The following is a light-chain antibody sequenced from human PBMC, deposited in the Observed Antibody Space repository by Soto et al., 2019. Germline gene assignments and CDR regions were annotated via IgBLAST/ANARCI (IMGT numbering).Light chain of an antibody. CDR2: KAS. CDR1: QTISSW. CDR3: QHYNSYSEA. V-gene: IGKV1-5*03. J-gene: IGKJ1*01. Sequence: SGSVGDRVTITCRASQTISSWLAWYQRKPGKAPKLLIYKASTLKSGVPSRFSGSGSGTEFTLTISSLQPDDFATYYCQHYNSYSEAFGQGTKVDIK.